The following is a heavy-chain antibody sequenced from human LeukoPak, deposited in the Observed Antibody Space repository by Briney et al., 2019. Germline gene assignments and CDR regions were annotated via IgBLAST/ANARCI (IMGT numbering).Heavy chain of an antibody. CDR2: IDYSGST. CDR3: ARAGWGYYDSSGYSSPVFDY. J-gene: IGHJ4*02. D-gene: IGHD3-22*01. Sequence: SQTLSLTCTVSGGSISSGDYYWSWIRQPPGKGLEWIGYIDYSGSTYYNPSLKSRVTISVDTSKNQFSLKLSSVTAADTAVYYCARAGWGYYDSSGYSSPVFDYWGQGTLVTVSS. V-gene: IGHV4-30-4*01. CDR1: GGSISSGDYY.